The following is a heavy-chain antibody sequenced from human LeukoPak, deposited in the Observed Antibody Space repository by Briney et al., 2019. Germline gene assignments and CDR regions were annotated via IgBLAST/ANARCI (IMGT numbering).Heavy chain of an antibody. J-gene: IGHJ4*02. CDR1: GGSISSGGYS. CDR2: IYHSGST. D-gene: IGHD2-2*02. V-gene: IGHV4-30-2*01. Sequence: PSETLSLTCAVSGGSISSGGYSWSWIRQPPGKGLEWIGYIYHSGSTYYNPSLKSRVTISVDRSKNQFSLKLSSATAADTAVFYCARGGHTPAFDYWGQGTLVTVSS. CDR3: ARGGHTPAFDY.